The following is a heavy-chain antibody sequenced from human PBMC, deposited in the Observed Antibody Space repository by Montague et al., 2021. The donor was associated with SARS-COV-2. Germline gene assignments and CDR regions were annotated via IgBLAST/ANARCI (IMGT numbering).Heavy chain of an antibody. V-gene: IGHV4-59*02. D-gene: IGHD2-8*01. Sequence: SETLSLTCSVSGGSVSSYYLNWIRQTPGKGLEWIGNIYYSGSTNYNPSLKSRATISIDTSKNQFFLKLTSVTAADTAVYFCARGPLIPPTMVGVGFDWWGQGTLVTVSS. CDR1: GGSVSSYY. CDR3: ARGPLIPPTMVGVGFDW. J-gene: IGHJ4*02. CDR2: IYYSGST.